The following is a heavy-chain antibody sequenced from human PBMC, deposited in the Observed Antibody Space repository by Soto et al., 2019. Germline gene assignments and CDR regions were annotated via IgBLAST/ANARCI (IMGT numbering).Heavy chain of an antibody. CDR3: AKDPYYNVVVPAGAGWFDP. CDR2: ISGSGGST. CDR1: GFTFSSYA. V-gene: IGHV3-23*01. D-gene: IGHD2-2*01. J-gene: IGHJ5*02. Sequence: EVQLLESGGGLVQPGGSLRLSCAASGFTFSSYAMSWVRQAPGKGLEWVSAISGSGGSTYYADSVKGRFTISRDNSKNTLYLQMNSLRAEDTAVYYCAKDPYYNVVVPAGAGWFDPWGQGTLVTVSS.